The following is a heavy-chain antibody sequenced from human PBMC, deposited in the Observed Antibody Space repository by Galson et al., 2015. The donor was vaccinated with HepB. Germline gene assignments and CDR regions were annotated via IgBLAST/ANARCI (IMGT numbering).Heavy chain of an antibody. D-gene: IGHD3-22*01. CDR2: IDPSDSYT. V-gene: IGHV5-10-1*01. CDR1: GYSFTSYW. J-gene: IGHJ3*02. Sequence: SGAEVKKPGESLRISCKGSGYSFTSYWISWVRQMPGKGLEWMGRIDPSDSYTNYSPSFQGHVTISADKSISTAYLQWSSLKASDTAMYYCARQISTIVVVISAFDIWGQGTMVTVSS. CDR3: ARQISTIVVVISAFDI.